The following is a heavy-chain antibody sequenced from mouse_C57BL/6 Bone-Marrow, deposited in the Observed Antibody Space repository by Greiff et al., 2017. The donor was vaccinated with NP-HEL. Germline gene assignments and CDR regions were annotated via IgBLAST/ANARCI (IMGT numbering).Heavy chain of an antibody. CDR1: GYTFTSYW. Sequence: VQLQESGAELVMPGASVKLSCKASGYTFTSYWMHWVKQRPGQGLEWIGEIDPSDSYTNYNQKFKGKSTLTVDKSSSTAYMQLSSLTSEDSAVYYCARGYGSSPLWYFDVWGTGTTVTVSS. V-gene: IGHV1-69*01. J-gene: IGHJ1*03. CDR3: ARGYGSSPLWYFDV. D-gene: IGHD1-1*01. CDR2: IDPSDSYT.